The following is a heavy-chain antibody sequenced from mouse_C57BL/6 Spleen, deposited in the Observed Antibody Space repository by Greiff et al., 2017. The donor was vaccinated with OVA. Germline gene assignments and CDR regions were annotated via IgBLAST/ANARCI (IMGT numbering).Heavy chain of an antibody. CDR3: ARKDYYGSSLSYWYFDV. CDR1: GYTFTSYW. Sequence: QVQLQQPGAELVKPGASVKLSCKASGYTFTSYWMQWVKQRPGQGLEWIGEIDPSDSYTNYNQKFKGKATLTVDTSSSTAYMQLSSLTSEDSAVYYCARKDYYGSSLSYWYFDVWGTGTTVTVSS. D-gene: IGHD1-1*01. V-gene: IGHV1-50*01. CDR2: IDPSDSYT. J-gene: IGHJ1*03.